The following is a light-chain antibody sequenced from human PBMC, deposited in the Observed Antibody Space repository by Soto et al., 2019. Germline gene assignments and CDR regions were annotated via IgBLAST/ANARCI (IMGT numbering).Light chain of an antibody. J-gene: IGKJ2*01. CDR1: QSISSR. V-gene: IGKV1-5*03. CDR2: KAS. CDR3: QQYNSYPYT. Sequence: DIQMTQSPSTLSASVGDRVTITCRASQSISSRLAWYQQKPGKAPKLLIYKASSLAIGVPSRFRGRGSGTEFTLTISSLHPDDFATYYGQQYNSYPYTFGQGTKLEIK.